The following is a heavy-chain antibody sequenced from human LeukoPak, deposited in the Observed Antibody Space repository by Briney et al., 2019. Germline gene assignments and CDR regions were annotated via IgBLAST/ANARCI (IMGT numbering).Heavy chain of an antibody. Sequence: GGSLRLSCAASGFTFSSYEMNWVRQAPGKGLEWVSYISSSGSTIYYADSVKGRFTISRDNAKDSLYLQMNSLRAEDTAVYYCAGGGITETDYWGQGTLVTVSS. CDR3: AGGGITETDY. V-gene: IGHV3-48*03. CDR2: ISSSGSTI. J-gene: IGHJ4*02. D-gene: IGHD1-20*01. CDR1: GFTFSSYE.